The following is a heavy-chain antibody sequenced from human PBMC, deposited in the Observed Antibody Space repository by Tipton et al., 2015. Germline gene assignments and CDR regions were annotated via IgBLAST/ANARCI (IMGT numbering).Heavy chain of an antibody. Sequence: QLVQSGAEVKKPGESLTISCKGSEYIFPMYWIAWVRQMPGKGLEWMGIIYPADSDTRYSPSFQGQVTISADKSISTAYLQWSSLRASDSAMFYCARQRDDYFDLWGQGTLVTVSA. D-gene: IGHD2-21*02. CDR2: IYPADSDT. V-gene: IGHV5-51*01. CDR3: ARQRDDYFDL. CDR1: EYIFPMYW. J-gene: IGHJ4*02.